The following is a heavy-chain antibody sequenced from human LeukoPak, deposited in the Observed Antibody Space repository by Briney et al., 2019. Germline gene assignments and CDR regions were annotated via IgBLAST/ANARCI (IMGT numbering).Heavy chain of an antibody. CDR3: GVNSDY. V-gene: IGHV3-23*03. Sequence: GGSLRLSCAASGFTFRSFAVSWVRQAPGKGLEWVSVIYSGGTIYYADSVKGRFAISRDNSKNTLYLQMNSLRAEDTAVYYCGVNSDYWGQGTLVTVSS. CDR2: IYSGGTI. CDR1: GFTFRSFA. D-gene: IGHD4-23*01. J-gene: IGHJ4*02.